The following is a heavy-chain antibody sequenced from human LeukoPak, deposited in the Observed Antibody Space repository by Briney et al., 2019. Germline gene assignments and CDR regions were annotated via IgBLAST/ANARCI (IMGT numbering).Heavy chain of an antibody. V-gene: IGHV3-53*01. CDR1: GFTVSSNY. J-gene: IGHJ4*02. CDR3: ASTAVAGTGDY. D-gene: IGHD6-19*01. CDR2: IYSGGST. Sequence: QTGGSLRLSCAASGFTVSSNYMSWVRQAPGKGLEWVSVIYSGGSTYYADSVKGRFTISRDNSKNTLYLQMNSLRAEDTAVYYCASTAVAGTGDYWGQGTLVTVSS.